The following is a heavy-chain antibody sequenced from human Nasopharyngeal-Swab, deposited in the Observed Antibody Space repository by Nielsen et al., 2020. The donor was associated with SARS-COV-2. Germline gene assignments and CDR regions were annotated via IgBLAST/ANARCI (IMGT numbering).Heavy chain of an antibody. V-gene: IGHV4-30-4*01. J-gene: IGHJ6*03. Sequence: LRLSCTVSGGSISSGDYYWSWIRQPPGKGLEWIGYIYYSGSTYYNPSLKSPVTISVDTSQNQFSLKLSSVTAADTAVYYCARGGAGYYYYMDVWGKGTTVTVSS. D-gene: IGHD3-16*01. CDR3: ARGGAGYYYYMDV. CDR1: GGSISSGDYY. CDR2: IYYSGST.